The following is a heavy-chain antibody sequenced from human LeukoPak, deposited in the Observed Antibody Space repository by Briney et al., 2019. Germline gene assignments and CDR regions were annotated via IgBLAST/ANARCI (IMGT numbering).Heavy chain of an antibody. V-gene: IGHV4-39*07. CDR3: ARDPDLAVAGNVGMNAFDI. D-gene: IGHD6-19*01. J-gene: IGHJ3*02. CDR2: IYYSGST. CDR1: GGSISSSSYY. Sequence: SETLSLTCTVSGGSISSSSYYWGWIRQPPGKGLEWIGSIYYSGSTYYNPSLKSRVTISVDTSKNQFSLKLSSVTAADTAVYYCARDPDLAVAGNVGMNAFDIWGQGTMVTVSS.